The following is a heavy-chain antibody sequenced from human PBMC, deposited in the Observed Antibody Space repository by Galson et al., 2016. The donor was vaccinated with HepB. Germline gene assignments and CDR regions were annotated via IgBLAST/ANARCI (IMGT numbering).Heavy chain of an antibody. J-gene: IGHJ4*02. D-gene: IGHD5-18*01. CDR3: VRDNNYGYAMDY. Sequence: SLRLSCAASGFTFSSYSMNWVRQAPGKGLEWVSYISARSAAIYYADSVKGRFTISRDNARNSLYLQMNSLGDEDTAIYYCVRDNNYGYAMDYWGRGTLVTVSS. V-gene: IGHV3-48*02. CDR2: ISARSAAI. CDR1: GFTFSSYS.